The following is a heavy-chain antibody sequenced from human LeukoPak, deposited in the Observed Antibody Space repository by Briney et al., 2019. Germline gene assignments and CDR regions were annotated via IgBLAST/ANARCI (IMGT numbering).Heavy chain of an antibody. V-gene: IGHV4-59*08. CDR1: GGSISSYY. CDR3: ARHRGYSYGSFDY. CDR2: ISDVGSI. J-gene: IGHJ4*02. D-gene: IGHD5-18*01. Sequence: SETLSLTCTVSGGSISSYYWSWIRQPPGKGLEWIAYISDVGSINYNPSLKSRVTISVDTSKNQFSLKLSSVTAADTAVYYCARHRGYSYGSFDYWGQGTLVTVSS.